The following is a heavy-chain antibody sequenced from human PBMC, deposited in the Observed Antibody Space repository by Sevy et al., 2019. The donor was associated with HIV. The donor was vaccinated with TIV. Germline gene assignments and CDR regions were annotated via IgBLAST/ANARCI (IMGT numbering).Heavy chain of an antibody. CDR2: ISYDGSNK. CDR3: AKDLGPLGQLVLGAFDI. V-gene: IGHV3-30*18. Sequence: GGSLRLSCAASAFTFSSYGMHWVRQAPGKGLEWVAVISYDGSNKYYADSVKGRFTISRDNSKNTLYLQMNSLRAEDTAVYYCAKDLGPLGQLVLGAFDIWGQGTMVTVSS. CDR1: AFTFSSYG. J-gene: IGHJ3*02. D-gene: IGHD6-13*01.